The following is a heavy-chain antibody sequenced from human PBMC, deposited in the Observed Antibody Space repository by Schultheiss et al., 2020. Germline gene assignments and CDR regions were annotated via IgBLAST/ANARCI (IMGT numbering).Heavy chain of an antibody. V-gene: IGHV3-66*01. Sequence: GESLKISCAASGFTFSDYYMSWIRQAPGKGLEWVSVIYSGGSTYYADSVKGRFTISRDNAKNSLYLQMNSLRAEDTAVYYCARTPMAGYYYYYGMDVWGQGTTVTVSS. CDR1: GFTFSDYY. CDR3: ARTPMAGYYYYYGMDV. D-gene: IGHD3-10*01. J-gene: IGHJ6*02. CDR2: IYSGGST.